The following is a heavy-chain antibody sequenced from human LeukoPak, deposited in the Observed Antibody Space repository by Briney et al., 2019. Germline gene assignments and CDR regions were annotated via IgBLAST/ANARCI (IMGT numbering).Heavy chain of an antibody. J-gene: IGHJ4*02. CDR1: GFTFNNYG. D-gene: IGHD3-10*01. V-gene: IGHV4-38-2*01. CDR3: ARGGLWFGELYRY. CDR2: IYHRGTT. Sequence: GSLRLSCAASGFTFNNYGMHWVRQAPGKGREWIGSIYHRGTTYYNPSLKSRVTISVDTSKNQFSLKLSSVTAADAAVYYCARGGLWFGELYRYWGQGTLVTVSS.